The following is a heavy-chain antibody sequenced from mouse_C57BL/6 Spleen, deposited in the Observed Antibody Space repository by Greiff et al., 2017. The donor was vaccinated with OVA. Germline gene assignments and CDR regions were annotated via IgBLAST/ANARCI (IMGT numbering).Heavy chain of an antibody. Sequence: VQLQQSGPELVKPGASVKISCKASGYSFTGYYMNWVKQSPEKSLEWIGEINPSTGGTTYNQKFKAKATLTVDKSSSTAYMQLKSLTSEDSAVYYCARGATVVDLAYWGQGTLVTVSA. V-gene: IGHV1-42*01. CDR1: GYSFTGYY. J-gene: IGHJ3*01. CDR3: ARGATVVDLAY. CDR2: INPSTGGT. D-gene: IGHD1-1*01.